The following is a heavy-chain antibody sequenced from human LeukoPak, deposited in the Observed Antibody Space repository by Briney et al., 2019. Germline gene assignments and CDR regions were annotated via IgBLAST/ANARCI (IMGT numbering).Heavy chain of an antibody. J-gene: IGHJ6*03. D-gene: IGHD2-2*01. CDR3: ARGVPRGYCSSTSCHYYMDV. Sequence: GGSLRLSCAASGFTFSSYSMNWVRQAPGKGLEWVSSISSSSSYIYYADSVKGRFTISRDNAKNSLYLQMNSLRAEDTAVYYCARGVPRGYCSSTSCHYYMDVWGKGTTVTVSS. CDR1: GFTFSSYS. V-gene: IGHV3-21*01. CDR2: ISSSSSYI.